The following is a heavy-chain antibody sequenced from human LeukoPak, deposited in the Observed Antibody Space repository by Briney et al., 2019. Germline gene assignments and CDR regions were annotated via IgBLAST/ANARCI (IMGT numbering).Heavy chain of an antibody. Sequence: GGSLRLSCAASGFTFSSYSMNWVRQAPGKGLEWVSSISSSSSYIYYADSVKGRFTISRDNAKNSLYLQMNSLRAEDTAVYYCARLKQQLVRLLSRDTTYYYYYYMDVWGKGTTVTVSS. CDR3: ARLKQQLVRLLSRDTTYYYYYYMDV. V-gene: IGHV3-21*01. D-gene: IGHD6-13*01. J-gene: IGHJ6*03. CDR2: ISSSSSYI. CDR1: GFTFSSYS.